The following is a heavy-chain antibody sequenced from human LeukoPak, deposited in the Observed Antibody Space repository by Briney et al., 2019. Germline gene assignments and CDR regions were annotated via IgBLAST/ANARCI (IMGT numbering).Heavy chain of an antibody. Sequence: ASVKVSCKASGYTFTSYDINWVRQATGQGLEWMGWMNPNSGNTGYAQKFQGRVTMTRNTSISTAYMELSSLRSEDTAVYYCARGIGPWYSSSWYYFDYWGQGTLVTVSS. D-gene: IGHD6-13*01. CDR2: MNPNSGNT. CDR1: GYTFTSYD. CDR3: ARGIGPWYSSSWYYFDY. J-gene: IGHJ4*02. V-gene: IGHV1-8*01.